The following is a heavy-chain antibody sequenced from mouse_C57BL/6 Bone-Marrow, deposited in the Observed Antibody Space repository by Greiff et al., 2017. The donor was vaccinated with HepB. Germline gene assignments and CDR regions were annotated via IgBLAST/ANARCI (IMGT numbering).Heavy chain of an antibody. CDR3: AGYSNYEAWFAY. CDR2: ISGGGGNT. J-gene: IGHJ3*01. Sequence: EVKLVESGGGLVKPGGSLKLSCAASGFTFSSYTMSWVRQTPEKRLEWVATISGGGGNTYYPDSVKGRFTISRDNAKNTLYLQMSSLRSEDTALYYCAGYSNYEAWFAYWGQGTLVTVSA. CDR1: GFTFSSYT. V-gene: IGHV5-9*01. D-gene: IGHD2-5*01.